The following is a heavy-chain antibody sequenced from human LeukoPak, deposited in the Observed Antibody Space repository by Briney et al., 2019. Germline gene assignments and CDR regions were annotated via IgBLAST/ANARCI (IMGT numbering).Heavy chain of an antibody. CDR2: ISGSGGST. J-gene: IGHJ4*02. D-gene: IGHD4-23*01. CDR1: GFTFSSYA. V-gene: IGHV3-23*01. Sequence: GGSLRLSCAASGFTFSSYAMSWVRQAPGKGLEWVSAISGSGGSTYYADSVKGRFTISRDNSKNTLYLQMNSLRAEDTAVYYCAKHGREPDYGGPQRGLDYWGQGTLVTVSS. CDR3: AKHGREPDYGGPQRGLDY.